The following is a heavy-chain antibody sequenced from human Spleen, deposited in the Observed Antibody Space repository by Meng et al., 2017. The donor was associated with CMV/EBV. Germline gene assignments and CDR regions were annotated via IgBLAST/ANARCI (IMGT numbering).Heavy chain of an antibody. CDR2: INPDSGGT. Sequence: GESLKISCKASGYTFNGYYMHWVRQAPGQGLEWMGWINPDSGGTNYAQKFQGRVTMTRDTSISTAYMELRRLTSDDTAVYYCARGRIGTAMLPGDDYWGQGTLVTVSS. CDR3: ARGRIGTAMLPGDDY. V-gene: IGHV1-2*02. CDR1: GYTFNGYY. J-gene: IGHJ4*02. D-gene: IGHD5-18*01.